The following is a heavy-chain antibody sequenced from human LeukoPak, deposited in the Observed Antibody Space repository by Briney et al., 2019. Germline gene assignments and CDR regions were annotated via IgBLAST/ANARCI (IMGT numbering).Heavy chain of an antibody. J-gene: IGHJ4*02. D-gene: IGHD2-21*01. CDR1: GFTFSSYA. Sequence: GSLRLSCAASGFTFSSYAMSWVRQAPGKGLEWVSAISGSGGSTYYADSVKGRFTISRDNSKNTLYLQMTSLRAEDTAVYYCAKVLLPPPIYFDYWGQGTLVTVSS. CDR3: AKVLLPPPIYFDY. V-gene: IGHV3-23*01. CDR2: ISGSGGST.